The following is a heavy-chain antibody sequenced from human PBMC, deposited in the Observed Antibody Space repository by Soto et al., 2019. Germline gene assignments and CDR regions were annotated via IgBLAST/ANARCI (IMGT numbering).Heavy chain of an antibody. CDR1: GGSISSSSYY. CDR2: IYYSGST. V-gene: IGHV4-39*01. Sequence: PSETLSLTCTVSGGSISSSSYYWGWIRQPPGKGLEWIGSIYYSGSTYYNPSLKSRVTISVDTSKKQFYLKLSSVNAADTAVYKCARQDIVLMVYTNNNWGQGTLCTVSS. CDR3: ARQDIVLMVYTNNN. D-gene: IGHD2-8*01. J-gene: IGHJ4*02.